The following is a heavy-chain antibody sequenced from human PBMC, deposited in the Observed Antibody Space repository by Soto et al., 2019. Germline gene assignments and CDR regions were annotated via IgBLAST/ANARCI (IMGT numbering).Heavy chain of an antibody. V-gene: IGHV3-23*01. CDR2: ISGSGGST. Sequence: GGSLRLSCAASGFTFSSYAMSWVRQAPGKGLEWVSAISGSGGSTYYADSVKGRFTISRDNSKNTLYLQMNSLRAEDTAVYYCAKDQSLPPATIFDSWGMDVWGKGTTVTVSS. J-gene: IGHJ6*04. CDR3: AKDQSLPPATIFDSWGMDV. D-gene: IGHD3-3*01. CDR1: GFTFSSYA.